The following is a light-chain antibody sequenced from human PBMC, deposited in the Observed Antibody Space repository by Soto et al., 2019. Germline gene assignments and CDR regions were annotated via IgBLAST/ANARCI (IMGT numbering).Light chain of an antibody. CDR1: SSDVASYNL. CDR3: CSYVGSFTWV. CDR2: EGS. Sequence: QSVLTQPASVSGSPGQSITISCTGTSSDVASYNLVSWYQHHPGKAPKLMIYEGSKRPSGVSNRFSGSKSGSTASLTISGLQAEDEADYYCCSYVGSFTWVFGGGTKLTVL. V-gene: IGLV2-23*01. J-gene: IGLJ3*02.